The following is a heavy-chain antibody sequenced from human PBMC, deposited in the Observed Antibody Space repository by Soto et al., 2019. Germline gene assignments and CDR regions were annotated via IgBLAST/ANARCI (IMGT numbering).Heavy chain of an antibody. CDR1: GFTFSSYS. D-gene: IGHD3-10*01. CDR3: ARDGWFGEITFDY. V-gene: IGHV3-48*01. Sequence: EVQLVESGGGLVQPGGSLRLSCAASGFTFSSYSMNWVRQAPGKGLEWVSYISSSSSTIYYADSVKGRFTISRDNAKNSLYRQMNSLRAEDTAVYYCARDGWFGEITFDYWGQGTLVTVSS. J-gene: IGHJ4*02. CDR2: ISSSSSTI.